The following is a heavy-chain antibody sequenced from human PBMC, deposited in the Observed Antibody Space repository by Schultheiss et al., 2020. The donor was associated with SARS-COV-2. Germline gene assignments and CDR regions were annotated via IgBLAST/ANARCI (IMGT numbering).Heavy chain of an antibody. Sequence: SETLSLTCTVSGGSISSGGYYWSWIRQHPGKGLEWIGYIYYSGSTYYNPSLKSRVTISVDTSKNQFSLKLSSVTAADTAVYYCARVAYYYDISGYYDNWFDPWGQGTLVTVSS. D-gene: IGHD3-22*01. CDR2: IYYSGST. V-gene: IGHV4-31*03. J-gene: IGHJ5*02. CDR3: ARVAYYYDISGYYDNWFDP. CDR1: GGSISSGGYY.